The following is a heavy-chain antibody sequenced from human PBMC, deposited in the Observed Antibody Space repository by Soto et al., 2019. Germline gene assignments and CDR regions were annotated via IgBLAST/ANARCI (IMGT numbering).Heavy chain of an antibody. V-gene: IGHV3-21*01. J-gene: IGHJ6*02. CDR1: GFTFSSYS. D-gene: IGHD5-12*01. Sequence: GGSLRLSCAASGFTFSSYSMNWVRQAPGKGLEWVSSISSSSSYIYYADSVKGRFTISRDNAKNSLYLQMNSLRAEDTAVYYCAKDGEVATIRSRYYYYYYGMDVRGQGTTVTVSS. CDR2: ISSSSSYI. CDR3: AKDGEVATIRSRYYYYYYGMDV.